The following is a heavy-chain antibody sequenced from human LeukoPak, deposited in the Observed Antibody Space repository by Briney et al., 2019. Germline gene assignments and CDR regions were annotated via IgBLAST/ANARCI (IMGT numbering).Heavy chain of an antibody. V-gene: IGHV3-74*01. CDR3: ARARESYDFWSGPNYYYYMDV. J-gene: IGHJ6*03. CDR2: INSDGSST. Sequence: GGSLRLSCAASGFTFSSYWMHWVRQAPGKGLVWVSRINSDGSSTSYADSVKGRFTISRDNAKNTLYLQMNSLRAEDTAVYYCARARESYDFWSGPNYYYYMDVWGKGPTVTVSS. CDR1: GFTFSSYW. D-gene: IGHD3-3*01.